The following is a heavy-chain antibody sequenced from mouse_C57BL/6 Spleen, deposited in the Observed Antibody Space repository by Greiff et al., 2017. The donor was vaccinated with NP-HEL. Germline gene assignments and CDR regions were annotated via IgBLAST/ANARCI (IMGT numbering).Heavy chain of an antibody. D-gene: IGHD2-2*01. CDR3: ARRGGNDGYAVDY. J-gene: IGHJ4*01. CDR1: GYTFTDYY. V-gene: IGHV1-26*01. Sequence: EVQLQQSGPELVKPGASVKISCKASGYTFTDYYMNWVKQSHGKSLEWIGDINPNNGGTSYNQKFKGKATLTVDKSSSTAYMELRSLTSEDSAVYYCARRGGNDGYAVDYWGQGTSVTVSS. CDR2: INPNNGGT.